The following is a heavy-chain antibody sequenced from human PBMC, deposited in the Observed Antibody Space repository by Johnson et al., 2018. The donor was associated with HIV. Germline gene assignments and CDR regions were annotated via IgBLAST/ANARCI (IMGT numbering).Heavy chain of an antibody. CDR3: AREGDYGSSLGAFDI. CDR1: GFTFDDYA. J-gene: IGHJ3*02. CDR2: IGWNSGRI. D-gene: IGHD4-17*01. Sequence: VQLVESGGHVVRPGGSLRLSCAASGFTFDDYAMHWVRQVPGKGLEWVSGIGWNSGRIDYADSVKGRFTIYRDNAKNSLYLQMNSLRAEDTAVYYCAREGDYGSSLGAFDIWGQGTMVTVSS. V-gene: IGHV3-9*01.